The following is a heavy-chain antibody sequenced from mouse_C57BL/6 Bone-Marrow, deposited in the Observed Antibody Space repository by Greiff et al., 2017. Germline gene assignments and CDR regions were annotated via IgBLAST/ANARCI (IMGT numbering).Heavy chain of an antibody. Sequence: EVHLVESEGGLVQPGSSMKLSCTASGFTFSDYYMAWVRQVPEKGLEWVANINYDGSSTYYLDSLKGRSIISRDNAKNILYLQMSSLKSEDTATYYCARDLPFDYWGQGTTLTVSS. CDR3: ARDLPFDY. J-gene: IGHJ2*01. V-gene: IGHV5-16*01. CDR2: INYDGSST. CDR1: GFTFSDYY.